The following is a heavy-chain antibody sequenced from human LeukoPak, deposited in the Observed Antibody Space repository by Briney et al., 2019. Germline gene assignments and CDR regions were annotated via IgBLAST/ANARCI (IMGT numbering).Heavy chain of an antibody. J-gene: IGHJ4*02. D-gene: IGHD5-18*01. V-gene: IGHV3-74*01. CDR1: GFTFSSYW. Sequence: GGSLRLSCAASGFTFSSYWMHWVRHAPGKGLVWVSRINSDGSSTSYADSVKGRFTISRDNAKNTLYLQMNSLRAEDTAVYYCARERIQLWLRVFDYWGQGTLVTVSS. CDR2: INSDGSST. CDR3: ARERIQLWLRVFDY.